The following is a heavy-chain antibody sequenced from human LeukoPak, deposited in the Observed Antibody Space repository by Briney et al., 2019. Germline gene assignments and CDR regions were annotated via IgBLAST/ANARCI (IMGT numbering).Heavy chain of an antibody. V-gene: IGHV1-18*01. CDR1: GYTFTSYG. J-gene: IGHJ6*03. D-gene: IGHD5-24*01. CDR3: ARARTEMAKGYYYMDV. CDR2: ISAYNGNT. Sequence: GASVKVSCKASGYTFTSYGISWVRQAPGQGLEWMGWISAYNGNTNYAQKLQGRVTMTTDTSTSTAYMEPRSLRSDDTAVYYCARARTEMAKGYYYMDVWGKGTTVTVSS.